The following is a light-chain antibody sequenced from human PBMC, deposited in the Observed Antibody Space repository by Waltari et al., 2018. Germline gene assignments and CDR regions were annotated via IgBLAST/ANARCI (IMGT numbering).Light chain of an antibody. Sequence: QSALTQPASVSGSPGRSITISCTGTSSDVGGYSYVSWYQQHTGKAPKLMIYDVSARPSGVANRFSGAKSGNTASLTISGLQAEGEADYYCSSYTSSSTVVFGGGTKLTVL. J-gene: IGLJ2*01. CDR2: DVS. CDR1: SSDVGGYSY. CDR3: SSYTSSSTVV. V-gene: IGLV2-14*03.